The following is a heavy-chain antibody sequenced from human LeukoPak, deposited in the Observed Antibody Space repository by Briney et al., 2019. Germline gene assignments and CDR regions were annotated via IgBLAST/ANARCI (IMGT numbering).Heavy chain of an antibody. CDR2: IIPIFGTA. CDR1: GGTFSSYA. D-gene: IGHD2-2*01. CDR3: ASLGYCSSTSCSRGGGGFDY. Sequence: SVKVSCKASGGTFSSYAISWVRQAPGQGLEWMGGIIPIFGTANYAQKFQGRVTVTADKSTSTAYMELSSLRSEDTAVYYCASLGYCSSTSCSRGGGGFDYWGQGTLVTVSS. V-gene: IGHV1-69*06. J-gene: IGHJ4*02.